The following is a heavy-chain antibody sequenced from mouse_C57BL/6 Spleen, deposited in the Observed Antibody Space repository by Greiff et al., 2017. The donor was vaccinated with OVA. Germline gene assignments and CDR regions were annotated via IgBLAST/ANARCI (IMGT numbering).Heavy chain of an antibody. D-gene: IGHD1-1*01. CDR1: GYTFTDYN. Sequence: EVQVVESGPELVKPGASVKIPCKASGYTFTDYNMDWVKQSHGKSLEWIGDINPNNGGTIYNQKFKGKATLTVDKSSSTAYMELRSLTSEDTAVYYCARWGLLRYYFDYWGQGTTLTVSS. J-gene: IGHJ2*01. CDR3: ARWGLLRYYFDY. V-gene: IGHV1-18*01. CDR2: INPNNGGT.